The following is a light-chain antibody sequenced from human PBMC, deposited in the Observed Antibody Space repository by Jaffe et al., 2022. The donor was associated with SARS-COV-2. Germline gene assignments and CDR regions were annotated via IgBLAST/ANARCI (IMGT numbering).Light chain of an antibody. CDR3: SSYTSSSTLVV. J-gene: IGLJ2*01. V-gene: IGLV2-14*01. Sequence: QSALTQPASVSGSPGQSITISCTGTSSDVGDYNYVSWYQQHPGKAPKLMIYEVSNRPSGVPDRFSGSKSGNTASLTISGLQAEDEADYYCSSYTSSSTLVVFGGGTKLTVL. CDR2: EVS. CDR1: SSDVGDYNY.